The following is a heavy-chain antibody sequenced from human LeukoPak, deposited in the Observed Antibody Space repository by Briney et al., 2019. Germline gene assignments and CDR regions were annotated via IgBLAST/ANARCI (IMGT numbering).Heavy chain of an antibody. V-gene: IGHV3-7*01. Sequence: GGSLRLSCTASGFIFSSYNMNWVRQAPGKGLEWVANIKKDGSEKNYVDSVKGRFTISRDNAKNSLYLQMNSLRAEDTAVYYCAKAGITGTTIVYWGQGTLVTVSS. J-gene: IGHJ4*02. CDR2: IKKDGSEK. CDR1: GFIFSSYN. D-gene: IGHD1-20*01. CDR3: AKAGITGTTIVY.